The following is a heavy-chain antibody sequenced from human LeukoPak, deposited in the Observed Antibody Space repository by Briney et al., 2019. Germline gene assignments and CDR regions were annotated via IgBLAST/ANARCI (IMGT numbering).Heavy chain of an antibody. CDR1: GFTFNNAW. CDR3: AAGRTRDY. D-gene: IGHD1-26*01. J-gene: IGHJ4*02. CDR2: FKTKTDGGTA. Sequence: GGSLRLSCAVSGFTFNNAWMTWVRQAPGKELESVGRFKTKTDGGTADYAAPVKGRFTISRDDSKNILYLQMDSLKTEDTAVYCCAAGRTRDYWGQGTLVTVSS. V-gene: IGHV3-15*01.